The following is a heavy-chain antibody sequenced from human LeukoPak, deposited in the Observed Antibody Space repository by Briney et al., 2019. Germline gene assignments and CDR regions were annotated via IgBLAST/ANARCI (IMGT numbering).Heavy chain of an antibody. Sequence: GASVKVSCRASGYTFTIYGISWVRQASGQGLEWMGWIRAYNGNTNYAQKLQGRVTMTTDTSTSTAYMELRSLRSDDTAVYYCARDRIVVVPAATPDYYYGMDVWGQGTTVTVSS. V-gene: IGHV1-18*01. D-gene: IGHD2-2*02. CDR2: IRAYNGNT. CDR3: ARDRIVVVPAATPDYYYGMDV. J-gene: IGHJ6*02. CDR1: GYTFTIYG.